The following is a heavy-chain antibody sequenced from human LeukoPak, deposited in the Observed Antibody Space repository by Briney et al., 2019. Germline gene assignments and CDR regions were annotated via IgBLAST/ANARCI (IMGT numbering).Heavy chain of an antibody. CDR3: AGVLLWFGDPGSFDY. J-gene: IGHJ4*02. D-gene: IGHD3-10*01. Sequence: PSETLSLTCAVYGGSFSGYYWGWIRQPPGKGLEWIGEINHSGSTNYNPSLKSRVTISVDTSKNQFSLKLSSVTAADTAVYYCAGVLLWFGDPGSFDYWGQGTLVTVSS. CDR2: INHSGST. V-gene: IGHV4-34*01. CDR1: GGSFSGYY.